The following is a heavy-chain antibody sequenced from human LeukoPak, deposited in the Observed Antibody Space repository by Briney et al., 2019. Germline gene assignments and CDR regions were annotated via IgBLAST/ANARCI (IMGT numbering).Heavy chain of an antibody. CDR1: GYSFTYYW. J-gene: IGHJ4*02. Sequence: GESLKISCKGSGYSFTYYWISWVRQMPGKGLEWLGRIDPSDSYTNYSPSFHGHVTISADKSLSTAYLQWSSLKASDTAVYYCARRGSCIGGSCYSYWGQGTLVTVSS. V-gene: IGHV5-10-1*01. CDR3: ARRGSCIGGSCYSY. CDR2: IDPSDSYT. D-gene: IGHD2-15*01.